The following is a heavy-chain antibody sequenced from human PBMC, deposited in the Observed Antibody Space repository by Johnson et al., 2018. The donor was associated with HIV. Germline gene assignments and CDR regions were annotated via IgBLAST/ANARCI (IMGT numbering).Heavy chain of an antibody. CDR3: AKVEYGGLLPNDAFDI. D-gene: IGHD2-21*02. V-gene: IGHV3-64*07. J-gene: IGHJ3*02. CDR2: IASLGDNT. Sequence: VQLVESGGGVVQPGESLRLSCAPSGFTFSRHPMHWVRQAPGKGLEHVATIASLGDNTYYADSVKGRFTISRDNFKNMLYLQMGSLRPDDTAVYYCAKVEYGGLLPNDAFDIWGQGTMVTVSS. CDR1: GFTFSRHP.